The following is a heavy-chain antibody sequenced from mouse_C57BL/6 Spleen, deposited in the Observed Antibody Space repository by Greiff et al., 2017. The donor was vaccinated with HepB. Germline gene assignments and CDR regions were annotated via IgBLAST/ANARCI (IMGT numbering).Heavy chain of an antibody. Sequence: EVKLMESGGGLVKPGGSLKLSCAASGFTFSSYAMSWVRQTPEKRLEWVATISDGGSYTYYPDNVKGRFTISRDNAKNNLYLQMSHLKSEDTAMYYCARVLYGSSYDWYFDVWGTGTTVTVSS. V-gene: IGHV5-4*03. CDR2: ISDGGSYT. CDR1: GFTFSSYA. J-gene: IGHJ1*03. CDR3: ARVLYGSSYDWYFDV. D-gene: IGHD1-1*01.